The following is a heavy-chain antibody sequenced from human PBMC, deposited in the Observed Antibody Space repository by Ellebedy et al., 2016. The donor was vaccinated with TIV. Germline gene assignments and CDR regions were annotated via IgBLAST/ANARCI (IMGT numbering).Heavy chain of an antibody. CDR2: VSWDGGST. Sequence: GESLKISCAASGFTFTNYAMTWVRQAPGQGLEWVSLVSWDGGSTHYADSVKGRFTISRDNSKNSLSLQMNSLRAEDTALYYCAKSASIIENFYYMDVWGKGTTVTVSS. CDR1: GFTFTNYA. J-gene: IGHJ6*03. CDR3: AKSASIIENFYYMDV. D-gene: IGHD2/OR15-2a*01. V-gene: IGHV3-43D*03.